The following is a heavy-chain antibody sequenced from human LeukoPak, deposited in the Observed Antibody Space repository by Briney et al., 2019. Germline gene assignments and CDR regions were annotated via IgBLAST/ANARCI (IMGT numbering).Heavy chain of an antibody. Sequence: SETLSLTCTVSGGSISSYSWNWIRQSPGKGLEWIGYIYYSGTTNYNPSLKSRVTISLDTPKNQFSLQLRSVTAADTAVYYCARETGPTVFDSWGQGTLVAVSS. CDR1: GGSISSYS. J-gene: IGHJ4*02. CDR2: IYYSGTT. V-gene: IGHV4-59*01. CDR3: ARETGPTVFDS. D-gene: IGHD4-17*01.